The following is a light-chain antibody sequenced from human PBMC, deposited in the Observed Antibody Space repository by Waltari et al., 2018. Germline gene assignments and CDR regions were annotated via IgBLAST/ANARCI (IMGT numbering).Light chain of an antibody. J-gene: IGKJ2*01. CDR2: RVS. Sequence: DVVMTQSPLSLPVTLGQPAPISCKSSQSLVHSDGNTHLNWFQQRPGQSPRRLIYRVSNRDSGVPDRFSGSGPGTDFTLKISRVEADDVGVYYCMQGTHWPYTFGQGTKLDIK. V-gene: IGKV2-30*02. CDR1: QSLVHSDGNTH. CDR3: MQGTHWPYT.